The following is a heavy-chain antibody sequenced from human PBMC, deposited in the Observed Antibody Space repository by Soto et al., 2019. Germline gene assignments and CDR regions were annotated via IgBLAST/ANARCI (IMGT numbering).Heavy chain of an antibody. Sequence: GGSLRLSCAASGFSFGGYAVTWVRQAPGKGLEWVSAISGGGGSTYYADSVKDRFTISRGNSKNTVYLQMNSLRAGDTALYYCAKTESFNGYYNAFDYWGQGARVTVSS. CDR2: ISGGGGST. CDR3: AKTESFNGYYNAFDY. V-gene: IGHV3-23*01. J-gene: IGHJ4*02. CDR1: GFSFGGYA. D-gene: IGHD3-9*01.